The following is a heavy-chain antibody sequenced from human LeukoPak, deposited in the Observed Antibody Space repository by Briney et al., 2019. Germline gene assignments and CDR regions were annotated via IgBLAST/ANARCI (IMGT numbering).Heavy chain of an antibody. CDR3: AKDHGTIHLWFPLDY. J-gene: IGHJ4*02. CDR2: ISGSGSST. Sequence: GGSLRLSCAASGLTFSSYGMTWVRQAPGKGLEWVSVISGSGSSTYYADSVRGRFTISRDNSKNTLYLQMNSLRAEDTAVYYCAKDHGTIHLWFPLDYWGQGTLVTVSS. D-gene: IGHD5-18*01. V-gene: IGHV3-23*01. CDR1: GLTFSSYG.